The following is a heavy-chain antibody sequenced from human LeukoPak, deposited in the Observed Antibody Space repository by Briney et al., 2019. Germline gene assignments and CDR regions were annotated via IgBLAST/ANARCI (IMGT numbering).Heavy chain of an antibody. CDR3: ARGPISVVAALGIFDY. J-gene: IGHJ4*02. Sequence: GGSLRLSCAASGFTFSSYAMSWVRQAPGKGLEWVSSISSGSTYIYYGDSVKGRFTISRDNAKNSLYLQMNSLRAEDTAVYYCARGPISVVAALGIFDYWGQGTLVTVSS. D-gene: IGHD2-15*01. CDR2: ISSGSTYI. CDR1: GFTFSSYA. V-gene: IGHV3-21*01.